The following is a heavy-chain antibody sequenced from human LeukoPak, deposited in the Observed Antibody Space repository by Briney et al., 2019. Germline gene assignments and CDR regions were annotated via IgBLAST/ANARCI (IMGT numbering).Heavy chain of an antibody. Sequence: SETLSLTCTVSGGSISSYYWNWIRQPAGKGLEWIGRLYSSGTTNYNPSLKSRVTISLDTSKNQFSLRLSSVTAADTAVYYCARGLSRGFDNWGQGTLVTVSS. J-gene: IGHJ4*02. V-gene: IGHV4-4*07. CDR2: LYSSGTT. CDR3: ARGLSRGFDN. CDR1: GGSISSYY.